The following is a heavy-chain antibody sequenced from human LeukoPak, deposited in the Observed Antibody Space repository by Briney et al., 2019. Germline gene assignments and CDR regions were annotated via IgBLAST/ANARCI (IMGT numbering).Heavy chain of an antibody. Sequence: SVKVSCRASGGTFSSYAISWVRQAPGQGLEWMGGIIPIFGTANYAQKFQGRVTITTDESTSTAYMELSSLRSEDTAVYYCARDAYDSSGYYPYYFDYWGQGTLVTVSS. CDR1: GGTFSSYA. J-gene: IGHJ4*02. CDR3: ARDAYDSSGYYPYYFDY. V-gene: IGHV1-69*05. D-gene: IGHD3-22*01. CDR2: IIPIFGTA.